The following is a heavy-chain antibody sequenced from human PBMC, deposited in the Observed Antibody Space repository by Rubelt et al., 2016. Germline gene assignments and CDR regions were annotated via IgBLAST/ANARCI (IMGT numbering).Heavy chain of an antibody. J-gene: IGHJ4*02. CDR2: INPSGGST. V-gene: IGHV1-46*01. D-gene: IGHD5-18*01. CDR3: ARTFDTAMVTIDY. Sequence: GIINPSGGSTTYAQKFQGRVTMTRDTSTSTVYMQLSSLRSEDTAVYYCARTFDTAMVTIDYWGQGTLVTVSS.